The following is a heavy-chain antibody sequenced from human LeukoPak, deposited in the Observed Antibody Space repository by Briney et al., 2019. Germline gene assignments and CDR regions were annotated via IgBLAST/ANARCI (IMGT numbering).Heavy chain of an antibody. D-gene: IGHD2-2*01. J-gene: IGHJ4*02. CDR2: ISTIGYT. Sequence: GGSLRLSCTASGFIFSDYYMGWVRQAPGQGLEWVSYISTIGYTSYADSVKPQFTISRDTAKKSVYLQMNTLRAEDTSIYYCTRRDCTRTSCYASDWGQGTLVTVSS. CDR3: TRRDCTRTSCYASD. CDR1: GFIFSDYY. V-gene: IGHV3-11*06.